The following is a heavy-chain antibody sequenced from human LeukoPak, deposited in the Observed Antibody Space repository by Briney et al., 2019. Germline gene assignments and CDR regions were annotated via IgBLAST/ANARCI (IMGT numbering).Heavy chain of an antibody. Sequence: GGSLRLSCSASGFIFSNYAMHWVRQAPGKGLEYVSAISSNGGSAYYTDSVKGRFTISRDNPKNTLYLQMSSLRAEDTAVYYCVKGKGIAVTSLDYWGQGTLVTVSS. V-gene: IGHV3-64D*06. CDR2: ISSNGGSA. CDR3: VKGKGIAVTSLDY. D-gene: IGHD6-19*01. CDR1: GFIFSNYA. J-gene: IGHJ4*02.